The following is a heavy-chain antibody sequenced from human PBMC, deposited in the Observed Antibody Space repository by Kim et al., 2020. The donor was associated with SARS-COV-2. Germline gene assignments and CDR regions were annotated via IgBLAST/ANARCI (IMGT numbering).Heavy chain of an antibody. D-gene: IGHD1-26*01. CDR1: GGSMSDYY. CDR3: VRHLNLGAIPDAFDV. V-gene: IGHV4-59*08. Sequence: SETLSLTCSVSGGSMSDYYWSWIRQPPGKGLGWIGSIYHSGNTNYNPSFRSRVTMSVDTSRNQFFLNLRSVTAADTAVFYCVRHLNLGAIPDAFDVWGQG. J-gene: IGHJ3*01. CDR2: IYHSGNT.